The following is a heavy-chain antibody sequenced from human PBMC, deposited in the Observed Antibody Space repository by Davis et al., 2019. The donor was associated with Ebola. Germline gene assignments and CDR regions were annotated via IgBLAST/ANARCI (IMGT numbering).Heavy chain of an antibody. J-gene: IGHJ4*02. CDR3: ARGTRGY. Sequence: GESLKISCKGSGYTFSSFWMNWVRQAPGKGLEWVANIKQDGSEKYYVDSVKGRFTIARDNAKNSLYLQMNSLRAEDTAVYYCARGTRGYWGQGTLVTVSS. CDR1: GYTFSSFW. V-gene: IGHV3-7*03. D-gene: IGHD1-7*01. CDR2: IKQDGSEK.